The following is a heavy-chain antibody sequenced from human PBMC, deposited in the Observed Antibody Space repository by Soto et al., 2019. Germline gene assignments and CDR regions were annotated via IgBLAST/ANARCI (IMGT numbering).Heavy chain of an antibody. CDR1: GYTFTGYY. D-gene: IGHD5-18*01. V-gene: IGHV1-2*04. CDR3: ARERSSERYGAFDI. Sequence: ASVKVSCKASGYTFTGYYMHWVRQAPGQGLEWMGWINPNSGGTNYAQKFQGWVTMTRDTSISTAYMELSRLRSDDTAVYYCARERSSERYGAFDIWGQGTMVT. CDR2: INPNSGGT. J-gene: IGHJ3*02.